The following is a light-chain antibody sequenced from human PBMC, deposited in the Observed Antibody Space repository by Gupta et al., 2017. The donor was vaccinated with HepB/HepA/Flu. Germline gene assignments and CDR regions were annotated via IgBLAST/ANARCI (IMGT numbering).Light chain of an antibody. CDR3: RLRDRTSWT. V-gene: IGKV1-39*01. J-gene: IGKJ1*01. CDR1: QKIDTY. Sequence: DIQVTQSPSSLAASVGDRVTITCRTSQKIDTYLNWYQQKPGKAPNLLIYAAGSLQPGVPSRFSGSGSATDFTLTIIRRQPADFATYYCRLRDRTSWTFGRGTNLEIK. CDR2: AAG.